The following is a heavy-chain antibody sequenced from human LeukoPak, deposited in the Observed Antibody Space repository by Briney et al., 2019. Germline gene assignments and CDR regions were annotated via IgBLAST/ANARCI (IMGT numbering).Heavy chain of an antibody. V-gene: IGHV4-59*13. Sequence: SETLSLTCTVSGGSISSYYWSWIRRPPEKGLEWIGYIYYSGSTNYNPSLKSRVTSSVDTSKNQFSLKLSSVTAADTAVYFCARASSSRVFDYWGQGTLVTVSS. CDR3: ARASSSRVFDY. CDR1: GGSISSYY. J-gene: IGHJ4*02. CDR2: IYYSGST. D-gene: IGHD6-6*01.